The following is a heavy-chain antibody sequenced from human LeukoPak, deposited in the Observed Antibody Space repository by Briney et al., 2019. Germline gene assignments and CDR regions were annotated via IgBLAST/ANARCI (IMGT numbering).Heavy chain of an antibody. CDR2: IIPIFGTA. Sequence: SVKVSCKASGGTFSSYAISWVRQAPGQGLEWMGRIIPIFGTANYAQKYQGRVTITTDESTSTAYMELSSLRSEDTAVYYCARSPGIAVAGPRSENFDYWGQGTLVTVSS. CDR3: ARSPGIAVAGPRSENFDY. V-gene: IGHV1-69*05. J-gene: IGHJ4*02. CDR1: GGTFSSYA. D-gene: IGHD6-19*01.